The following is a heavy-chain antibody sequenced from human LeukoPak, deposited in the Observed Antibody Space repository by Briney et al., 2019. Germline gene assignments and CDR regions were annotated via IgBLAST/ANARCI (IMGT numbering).Heavy chain of an antibody. CDR2: IVGSSSYI. CDR1: GFPFITYS. J-gene: IGHJ6*04. V-gene: IGHV3-21*01. CDR3: ARALAAAGTKNYYYYYGMDG. D-gene: IGHD6-13*01. Sequence: PWGSLSLSCAASGFPFITYSMNWVRQAPGKGLEWVSSIVGSSSYIYYADSGKGRFTISRDNAKNSLYLQMNSLRAEDTAVYYCARALAAAGTKNYYYYYGMDGWGKGTTVTVSS.